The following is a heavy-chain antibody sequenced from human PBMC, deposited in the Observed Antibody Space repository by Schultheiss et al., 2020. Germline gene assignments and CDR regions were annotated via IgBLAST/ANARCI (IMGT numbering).Heavy chain of an antibody. V-gene: IGHV4-4*07. CDR1: GGSISSYY. J-gene: IGHJ4*02. CDR2: IYTSGST. Sequence: SETLSLTCTVSGGSISSYYWSWIRQPPGKGLEWIGRIYTSGSTNYNPSLKSRVTISVDTSKNQFSLKLSSVTAADTAVYYCARMDDSSGYYVFGYWGQGTLVTVSS. CDR3: ARMDDSSGYYVFGY. D-gene: IGHD3-22*01.